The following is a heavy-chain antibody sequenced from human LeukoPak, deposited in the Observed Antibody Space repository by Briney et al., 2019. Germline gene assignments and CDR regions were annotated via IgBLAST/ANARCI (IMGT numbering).Heavy chain of an antibody. J-gene: IGHJ4*02. D-gene: IGHD6-19*01. CDR1: GFTFSSYA. CDR2: ISSNGGST. V-gene: IGHV3-64*01. Sequence: GGSLRLSCAASGFTFSSYAMHWVRQAPGKGLEYVSAISSNGGSTYYANSVKGRFTISRDNSKNTLYLQMGSLRAEDMAVYYCARDSSGWYRGFDYWGQGTLVTVSS. CDR3: ARDSSGWYRGFDY.